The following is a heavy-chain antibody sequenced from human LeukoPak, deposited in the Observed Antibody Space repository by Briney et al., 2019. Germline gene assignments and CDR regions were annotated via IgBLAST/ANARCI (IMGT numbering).Heavy chain of an antibody. Sequence: GGSLRLSCAASGFTFSSYAMSWVRQAPEKGLEWVSAISGSGGSTYYADSVKGRFTISRDNSKNTLYLQMNSLRAEDTAVYYCAKMYCRGPWCYTGGDDKFYGMDVWGQGTTVSVSS. J-gene: IGHJ6*02. CDR1: GFTFSSYA. CDR2: ISGSGGST. CDR3: AKMYCRGPWCYTGGDDKFYGMDV. V-gene: IGHV3-23*01. D-gene: IGHD2-15*01.